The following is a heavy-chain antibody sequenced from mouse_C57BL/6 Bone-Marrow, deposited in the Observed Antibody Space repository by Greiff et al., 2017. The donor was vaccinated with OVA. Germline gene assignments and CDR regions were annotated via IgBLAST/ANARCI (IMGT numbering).Heavy chain of an antibody. CDR2: IYPGDGDT. CDR3: ARGGGLRGAMDY. V-gene: IGHV1-82*01. CDR1: GYAFSSSW. Sequence: VKLMESGPELVKPGASVKISCKASGYAFSSSWMNWVKQRPGKGLEWIGRIYPGDGDTNYNGKFKGKATLTADKSSSTAYMHLSSLTSEDSAVYFCARGGGLRGAMDYWGQGTSVTVSS. J-gene: IGHJ4*01. D-gene: IGHD2-4*01.